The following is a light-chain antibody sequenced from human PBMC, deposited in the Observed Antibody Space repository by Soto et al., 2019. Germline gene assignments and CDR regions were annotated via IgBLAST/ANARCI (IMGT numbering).Light chain of an antibody. Sequence: EIVMTQSPATLSVSPGERATLSCWASQSVGSNLAWYQQKPGQAPRLFIYGASTRATGIPARFSGSGSGTEFTLTISSLQSEDFAVYYCQQYNNWPPVTFGQGTRLEIK. V-gene: IGKV3-15*01. CDR2: GAS. CDR3: QQYNNWPPVT. J-gene: IGKJ5*01. CDR1: QSVGSN.